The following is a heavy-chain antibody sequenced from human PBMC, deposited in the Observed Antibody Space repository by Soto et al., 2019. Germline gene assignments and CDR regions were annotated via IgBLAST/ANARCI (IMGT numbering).Heavy chain of an antibody. CDR3: ARGYSYGSPPDY. CDR1: GFTFSDYY. D-gene: IGHD5-18*01. J-gene: IGHJ4*02. CDR2: ISSSSSYT. V-gene: IGHV3-11*05. Sequence: QVQLVESGGGLVKPGGSLRLSCAASGFTFSDYYMSWIRQAPGKGLEWVSYISSSSSYTNYADSVKGRFTISRDNAKNSLYLQMNSLRAEDTAVYYCARGYSYGSPPDYWGQGTLVTVSS.